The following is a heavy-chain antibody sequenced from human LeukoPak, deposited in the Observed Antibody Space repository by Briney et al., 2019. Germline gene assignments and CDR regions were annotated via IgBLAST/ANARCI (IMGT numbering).Heavy chain of an antibody. CDR2: IWYDGSNK. CDR1: GFSFSRFG. Sequence: GRSLRLSCAVSGFSFSRFGMHWVRQAPGKGLEWVAGIWYDGSNKYYADSVKGRFTISRDNSKNTLYLQMNSLRAEDTAVYYCAKDRRWLQQFDYWGQGTLVTVSS. J-gene: IGHJ4*02. D-gene: IGHD5-24*01. CDR3: AKDRRWLQQFDY. V-gene: IGHV3-33*06.